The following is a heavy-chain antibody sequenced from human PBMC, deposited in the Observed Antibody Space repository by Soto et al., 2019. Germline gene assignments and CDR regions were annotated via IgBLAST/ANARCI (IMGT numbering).Heavy chain of an antibody. CDR2: IYPGDSDT. D-gene: IGHD3-3*01. J-gene: IGHJ6*03. Sequence: GESLKISCKGSGYSFTSYWIGWVRQMPGKGLEWMGIIYPGDSDTRYSPSFQGQVTISADQSVSTAYLQWSSLKASDTAMYYCARRGITIFGAPPGGLLDYMDVWGKGTTVTVSS. CDR1: GYSFTSYW. V-gene: IGHV5-51*01. CDR3: ARRGITIFGAPPGGLLDYMDV.